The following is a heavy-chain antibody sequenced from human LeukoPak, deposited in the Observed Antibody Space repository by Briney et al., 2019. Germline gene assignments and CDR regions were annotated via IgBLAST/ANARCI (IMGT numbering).Heavy chain of an antibody. CDR3: ARSGELYFHLDY. D-gene: IGHD3-10*01. CDR1: GYTFTSYA. Sequence: ASVKVSCKTSGYTFTSYAIHWVRQAPGQRIEWMGWINAGTGNGKNSPDFQGRITITRDTSASTAYMELTSLRPDDTAMYYCARSGELYFHLDYWGQGSLVSVSS. CDR2: INAGTGNG. J-gene: IGHJ4*02. V-gene: IGHV1-3*01.